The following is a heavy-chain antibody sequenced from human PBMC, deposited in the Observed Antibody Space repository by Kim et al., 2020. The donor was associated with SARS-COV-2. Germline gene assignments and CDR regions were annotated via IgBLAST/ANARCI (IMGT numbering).Heavy chain of an antibody. D-gene: IGHD6-19*01. CDR1: GYTFTGYY. CDR2: INPNSGGT. Sequence: ASVKVSCKASGYTFTGYYMHWVRQAPGQGLEWMGWINPNSGGTNYAQKFQGRVTMTRDTSISTAYMELSRLRSDDTAVYYCARTLAVAGTGTFDYWGQGTLVTVSS. V-gene: IGHV1-2*02. J-gene: IGHJ4*02. CDR3: ARTLAVAGTGTFDY.